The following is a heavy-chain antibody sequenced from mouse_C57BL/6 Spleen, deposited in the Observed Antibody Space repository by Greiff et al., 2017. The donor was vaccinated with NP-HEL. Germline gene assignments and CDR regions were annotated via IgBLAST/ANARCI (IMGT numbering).Heavy chain of an antibody. V-gene: IGHV5-16*01. Sequence: DVHLVESEGGLVQPGSSMKLSCTASGFTFSDYYMAWVRQVPEKGLEWVANINYDGSSTYYLDSLKSRFIISRDNAKNILYLQMSSLKSEDTATYYCARGDYGSSHFDYWGQGTTLTVSS. CDR3: ARGDYGSSHFDY. CDR1: GFTFSDYY. CDR2: INYDGSST. J-gene: IGHJ2*01. D-gene: IGHD1-1*01.